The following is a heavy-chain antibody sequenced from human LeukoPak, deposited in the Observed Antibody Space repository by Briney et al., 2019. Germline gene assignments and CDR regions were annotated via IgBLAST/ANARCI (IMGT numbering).Heavy chain of an antibody. CDR1: GYTFTGYY. CDR2: INPSGGST. D-gene: IGHD1-26*01. Sequence: GASVKASCKASGYTFTGYYMHWVRQAPGQGLEWMGIINPSGGSTSYAQKFQGRVTMTRDTSISTAYMELSRLRSDDTAVYYCARDFNVVGATSSLVDYWGQGTLVTVSS. CDR3: ARDFNVVGATSSLVDY. J-gene: IGHJ4*02. V-gene: IGHV1-46*01.